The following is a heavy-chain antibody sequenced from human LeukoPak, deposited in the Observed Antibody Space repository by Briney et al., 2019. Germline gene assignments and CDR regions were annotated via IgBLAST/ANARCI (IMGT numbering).Heavy chain of an antibody. D-gene: IGHD6-13*01. Sequence: GGSLRLSCAASGFTVSSNYMSWVRQAPGKGLEWVSVIYSGGSTYYADSVKGRFTISRDNSKNTLYLRMNSLRAEDTAVYYCARDRDSSSWDYWGQGTLVTVSS. CDR2: IYSGGST. CDR3: ARDRDSSSWDY. CDR1: GFTVSSNY. V-gene: IGHV3-66*01. J-gene: IGHJ4*02.